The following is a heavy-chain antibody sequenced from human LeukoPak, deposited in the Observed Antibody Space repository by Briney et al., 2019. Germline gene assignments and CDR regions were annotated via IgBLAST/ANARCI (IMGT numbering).Heavy chain of an antibody. CDR3: TRGIEAFDY. V-gene: IGHV3-53*01. CDR1: GFTVSGNY. Sequence: GGSLRPSCAVSGFTVSGNYMSWVRQAPGKGLEWVSLIYSGGTTYYADSVKGRFTISRDNSKNTLYLQMNSLRAEDTAVYYCTRGIEAFDYWGQGTLVTVSS. J-gene: IGHJ4*02. D-gene: IGHD2/OR15-2a*01. CDR2: IYSGGTT.